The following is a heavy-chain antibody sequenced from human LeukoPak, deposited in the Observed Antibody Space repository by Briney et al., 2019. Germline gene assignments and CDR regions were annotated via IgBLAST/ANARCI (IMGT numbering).Heavy chain of an antibody. CDR1: GFTFSSYG. J-gene: IGHJ4*02. D-gene: IGHD5-18*01. CDR2: ISYDGSNK. Sequence: PGGSLRLSCAASGFTFSSYGMHWVRQAPGKGLEWVAVISYDGSNKYYADSVKGRFTISRDNSKNTLYLQMNSLRAEDTAVYYCARHSGYSYGPFDYWGQGTLVTVSS. CDR3: ARHSGYSYGPFDY. V-gene: IGHV3-30*03.